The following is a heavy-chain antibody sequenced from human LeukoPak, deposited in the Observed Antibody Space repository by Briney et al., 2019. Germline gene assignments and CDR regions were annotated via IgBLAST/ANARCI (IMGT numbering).Heavy chain of an antibody. CDR3: ARGGPRYCSGGSCSPYYYYGMDV. D-gene: IGHD2-15*01. CDR2: INHSGST. V-gene: IGHV4-34*01. J-gene: IGHJ6*02. Sequence: SETLSLTCAVYGGSFSGYYWSWIRQPPGKGLEWIGEINHSGSTNYNPSLKSRVTISVDTSKNQFSLKLSSVTAADTAVYYCARGGPRYCSGGSCSPYYYYGMDVWGQGTTVTVSS. CDR1: GGSFSGYY.